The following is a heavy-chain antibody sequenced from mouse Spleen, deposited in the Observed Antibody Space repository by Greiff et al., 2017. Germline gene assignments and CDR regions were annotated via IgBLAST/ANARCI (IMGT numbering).Heavy chain of an antibody. J-gene: IGHJ4*01. Sequence: QVQLQQSGPELVKPGASVKISCKASGYSFTSYYIHWVKQRPGQGLEWIGWIYPGSGNTKYNEKFKGKATMTADTSSSTAYMQLSSLTSEDSAVYYCARQLRPNYYAMDYWGQGTSVTVSS. CDR1: GYSFTSYY. D-gene: IGHD3-2*02. CDR2: IYPGSGNT. CDR3: ARQLRPNYYAMDY. V-gene: IGHV1-66*01.